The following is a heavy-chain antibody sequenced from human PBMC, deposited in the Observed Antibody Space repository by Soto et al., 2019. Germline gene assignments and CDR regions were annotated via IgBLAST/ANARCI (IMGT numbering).Heavy chain of an antibody. CDR2: IDPSDSYT. D-gene: IGHD5-18*01. Sequence: GESLKISCKGSGYSFTIYWITWVRQMPGKGLEWMGRIDPSDSYTNYSPSFQGHVTISADKSISTAYLQWSSLKASDTAMYYCARHLGTAMVLDAFDIWGQGTMVTVSS. V-gene: IGHV5-10-1*01. CDR1: GYSFTIYW. J-gene: IGHJ3*02. CDR3: ARHLGTAMVLDAFDI.